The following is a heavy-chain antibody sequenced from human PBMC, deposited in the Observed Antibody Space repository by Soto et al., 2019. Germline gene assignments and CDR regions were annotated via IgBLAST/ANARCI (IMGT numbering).Heavy chain of an antibody. V-gene: IGHV5-10-1*01. CDR3: AKAVDIVPTPDMDV. J-gene: IGHJ6*02. CDR1: GYSFTSYW. Sequence: GESLKISCKGSGYSFTSYWISWVRQMPGKGLEWMGRIDPSDSYTNYSPSFQGHVTISRDNSKNTLYLQMNSLRAEDTAVYYCAKAVDIVPTPDMDVWGQGTTVTVSS. CDR2: IDPSDSYT. D-gene: IGHD5-12*01.